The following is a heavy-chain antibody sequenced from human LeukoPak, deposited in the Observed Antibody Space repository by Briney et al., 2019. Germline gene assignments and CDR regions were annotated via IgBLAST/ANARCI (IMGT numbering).Heavy chain of an antibody. V-gene: IGHV3-21*01. Sequence: PGASLRLSCAASGFTFSSYSMNWVRQAPGKGLEWVSSITGDSKYIYYADSVRGRFTISRDNAKNSLYLQMNSLRAEDTAVYYCARDFDYGDYWGQGTLVTVSS. CDR1: GFTFSSYS. CDR3: ARDFDYGDY. J-gene: IGHJ4*02. CDR2: ITGDSKYI.